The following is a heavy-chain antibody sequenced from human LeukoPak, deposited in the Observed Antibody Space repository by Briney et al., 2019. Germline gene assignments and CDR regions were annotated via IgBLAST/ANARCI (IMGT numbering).Heavy chain of an antibody. V-gene: IGHV1-2*02. D-gene: IGHD3-10*01. J-gene: IGHJ5*02. CDR2: INPNSGGT. CDR3: AIGHYYGSGSNWFDP. CDR1: GYTFTGYY. Sequence: ASVKVSCKASGYTFTGYYMHWVRQAPGQGLEWMGWINPNSGGTSYAQKFQGRVTMTRDTSISTAYMELSRLRSDDTAVYYCAIGHYYGSGSNWFDPWGQGTLVTVSS.